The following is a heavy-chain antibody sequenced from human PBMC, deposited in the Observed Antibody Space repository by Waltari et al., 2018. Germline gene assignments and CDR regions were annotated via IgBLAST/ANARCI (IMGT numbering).Heavy chain of an antibody. V-gene: IGHV4-34*02. J-gene: IGHJ1*01. CDR1: GGSSFSAYY. CDR2: INDRGLT. D-gene: IGHD3-10*01. CDR3: ARSAAIVVRGRYFQY. Sequence: QVQLQQWGAGLLKPSETLSLSCAVHGGSSFSAYYWNGVRQVPGKGLVWIGEINDRGLTNYKPSLKSRVTISVDTSRNQFSLTLTSVTAADTALYYCARSAAIVVRGRYFQYWGQGTLVTVSS.